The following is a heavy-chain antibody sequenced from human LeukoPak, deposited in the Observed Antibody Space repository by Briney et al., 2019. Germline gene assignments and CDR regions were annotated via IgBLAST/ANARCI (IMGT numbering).Heavy chain of an antibody. CDR2: IYTTGST. D-gene: IGHD4-23*01. CDR3: ARGLGVVNFDF. Sequence: PSQTLSLTCTVSGGSISSDNYYWSWIRQPAGKGLEWIGRIYTTGSTNYNPSLKSRVIISVDTSKNQFSLNLSSVTAADTAVYYCARGLGVVNFDFWGQGTLVTVSS. J-gene: IGHJ4*02. V-gene: IGHV4-61*02. CDR1: GGSISSDNYY.